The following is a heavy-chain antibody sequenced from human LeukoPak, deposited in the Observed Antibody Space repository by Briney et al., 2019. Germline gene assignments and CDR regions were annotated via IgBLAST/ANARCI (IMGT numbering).Heavy chain of an antibody. CDR2: ISGSGTDI. V-gene: IGHV3-11*06. J-gene: IGHJ4*02. Sequence: GGSLRLSCEASGFTFSDPYMSWIRQAPGKGLECLSYISGSGTDINYADSVRGRFTISRDNAEKSLYLQMNSLRAEDTAVYYCARGQWLVRGVYFDYWGQGTLVTVSS. D-gene: IGHD6-19*01. CDR1: GFTFSDPY. CDR3: ARGQWLVRGVYFDY.